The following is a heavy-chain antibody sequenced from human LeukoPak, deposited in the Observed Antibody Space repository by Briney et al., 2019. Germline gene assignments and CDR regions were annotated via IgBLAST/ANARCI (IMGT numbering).Heavy chain of an antibody. D-gene: IGHD3-10*01. Sequence: GGSLRLSCAASGFTFSNFAMNWVRQAPGKGLEWVSTISGSGDNTYYAESVKGRFTISRDNSENTLYLQMNSLRVEDTAVNYCAKDRVARGEYFNYWGQGTLVTVSS. CDR3: AKDRVARGEYFNY. V-gene: IGHV3-23*01. CDR2: ISGSGDNT. CDR1: GFTFSNFA. J-gene: IGHJ4*02.